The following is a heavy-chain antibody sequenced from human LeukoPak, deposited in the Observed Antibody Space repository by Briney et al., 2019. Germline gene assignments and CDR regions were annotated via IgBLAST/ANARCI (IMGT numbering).Heavy chain of an antibody. CDR1: GGSISSYY. J-gene: IGHJ4*02. V-gene: IGHV3-23*01. CDR2: ISGSGGST. D-gene: IGHD2-2*01. CDR3: AKRDCSSTSCCAGVDY. Sequence: ETLSLTCTVSGGSISSYYWSWVRQAPGKGLEWVSAISGSGGSTYYADSVKGRFTISRDNSKNTLYLQMNSLRAEDTAVYYCAKRDCSSTSCCAGVDYWGQGTLVTVSS.